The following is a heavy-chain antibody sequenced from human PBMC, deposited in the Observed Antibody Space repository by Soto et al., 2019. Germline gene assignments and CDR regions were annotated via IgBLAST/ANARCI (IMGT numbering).Heavy chain of an antibody. Sequence: EVQLVESGGGLVKPGESLGLSCAASGFSFSDAWMNWVRQAPGKGREWVGRIKSKTDGGPTDYAAPVNGRFSISRDDSKNTLYLQMSSLKTDDTAVYYCTRGRLSGHYTDYWGRGTLVTVSS. J-gene: IGHJ4*02. CDR2: IKSKTDGGPT. V-gene: IGHV3-15*07. CDR1: GFSFSDAW. CDR3: TRGRLSGHYTDY. D-gene: IGHD5-12*01.